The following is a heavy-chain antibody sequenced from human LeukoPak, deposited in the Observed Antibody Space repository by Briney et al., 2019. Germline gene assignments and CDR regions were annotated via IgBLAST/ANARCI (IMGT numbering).Heavy chain of an antibody. J-gene: IGHJ4*02. V-gene: IGHV4-59*01. D-gene: IGHD1-26*01. CDR1: GGSISSYY. Sequence: SETLSLTCTVSGGSISSYYWSWIRQPPGKGLEWIGYISYSGSTNYSPSLKTRVTISLDTSKNQFSLKLSSVTASDTAVYYCARGGYSESYYPFDYWGQGTLVTVSS. CDR3: ARGGYSESYYPFDY. CDR2: ISYSGST.